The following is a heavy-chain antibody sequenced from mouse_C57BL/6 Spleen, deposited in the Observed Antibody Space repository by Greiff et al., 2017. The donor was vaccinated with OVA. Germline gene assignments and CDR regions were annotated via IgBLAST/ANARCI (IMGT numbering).Heavy chain of an antibody. V-gene: IGHV1-9*01. CDR3: ARMNWDGAY. CDR2: ILPGSGST. D-gene: IGHD4-1*01. CDR1: GYTFTGYW. J-gene: IGHJ3*01. Sequence: QVQLKESGAELMKPGASVKLSCKATGYTFTGYWIEWVKQRPGHGLEWIGEILPGSGSTNSNEKFKGKATFTADTSSNTAYMQLSSLTTEDSAIYYCARMNWDGAYWGQGTLVTVSA.